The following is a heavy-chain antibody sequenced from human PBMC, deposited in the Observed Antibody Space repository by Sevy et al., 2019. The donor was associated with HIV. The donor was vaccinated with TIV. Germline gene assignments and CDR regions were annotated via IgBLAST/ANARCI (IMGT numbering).Heavy chain of an antibody. CDR2: IRFDGNSK. J-gene: IGHJ6*02. V-gene: IGHV3-30*02. CDR1: GFTFSTYG. CDR3: ARMGGLTDNGMDV. D-gene: IGHD2-8*01. Sequence: GSLRLSCAASGFTFSTYGMHWVRQAPGKGLEWVAFIRFDGNSKYYADSVKGRFTISSDNAKNSLFLQMNSLRAEDTAVYYCARMGGLTDNGMDVWGQGTTVTVSS.